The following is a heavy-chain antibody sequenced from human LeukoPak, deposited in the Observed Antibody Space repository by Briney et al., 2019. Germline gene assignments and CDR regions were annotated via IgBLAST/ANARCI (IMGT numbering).Heavy chain of an antibody. CDR3: ARMFDYGDLIPFDY. CDR2: IDPNNGDT. Sequence: ASVRVSCKASGYRFTAYRVHWVRQAPGQGLDWMGHIDPNNGDTKYAQKFQGRVTMTRGTSINTVYMEVIRLTSDDTAVYYCARMFDYGDLIPFDYWGQGTLVTVSS. J-gene: IGHJ4*02. CDR1: GYRFTAYR. D-gene: IGHD4-17*01. V-gene: IGHV1-2*06.